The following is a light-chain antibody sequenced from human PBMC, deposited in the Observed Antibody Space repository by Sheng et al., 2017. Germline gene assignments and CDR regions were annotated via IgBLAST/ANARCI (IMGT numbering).Light chain of an antibody. V-gene: IGKV4-1*01. J-gene: IGKJ4*01. CDR3: QQYHTTPLT. CDR2: WAS. CDR1: QSILYSSNNKNY. Sequence: DIVMTQSPDSLAVSLGERATINCKSSQSILYSSNNKNYLAWYQQKPGQPPKLLISWASTRESGVSDRFSGSGSGTDFTLTISRLQTADVATYYCQQYHTTPLTFGGGTRVEI.